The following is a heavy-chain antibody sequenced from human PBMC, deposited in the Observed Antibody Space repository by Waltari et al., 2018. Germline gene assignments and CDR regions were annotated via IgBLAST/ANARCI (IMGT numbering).Heavy chain of an antibody. Sequence: EVYLVESGGGLVQPGGSLRLSCAASGITFSSYWMHWVRQAPGQGLVWVSQINTDGSITGYADSVRGRFTISRDNAKSTLYLQMNSLRVEDTAAYYCAGARAHGMDVWGQGTTVTVSS. CDR2: INTDGSIT. CDR1: GITFSSYW. V-gene: IGHV3-74*02. CDR3: AGARAHGMDV. J-gene: IGHJ6*02.